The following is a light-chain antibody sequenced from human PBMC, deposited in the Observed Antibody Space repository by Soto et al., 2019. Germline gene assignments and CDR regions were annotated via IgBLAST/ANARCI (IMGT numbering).Light chain of an antibody. CDR1: QGISSA. CDR3: HQLRA. CDR2: DAS. Sequence: AIQLTQSPSSLSASVGDRVTITCRASQGISSALAWYQQKPGKAPKLLIYDASSLESGVPSRFSGSGSGTDFTLTISSLQTEDFATYYCHQLRAFGQGTKVEIK. J-gene: IGKJ1*01. V-gene: IGKV1-13*02.